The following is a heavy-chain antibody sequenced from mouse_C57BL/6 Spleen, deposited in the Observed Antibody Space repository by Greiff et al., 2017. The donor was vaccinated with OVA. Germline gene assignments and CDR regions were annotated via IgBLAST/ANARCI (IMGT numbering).Heavy chain of an antibody. CDR1: GFTFSDYY. J-gene: IGHJ4*01. CDR3: ARHLRGAMDY. V-gene: IGHV5-12*01. Sequence: DVMLVESGGGLVQTGGSLKLSCAASGFTFSDYYMYWVRPTPKTMLEWVAYISNGCCSTYSPDTVKGRFTISRDNAKNTLYLQMIRLKSEDTAMYYCARHLRGAMDYWGQGTSVTVSS. CDR2: ISNGCCST.